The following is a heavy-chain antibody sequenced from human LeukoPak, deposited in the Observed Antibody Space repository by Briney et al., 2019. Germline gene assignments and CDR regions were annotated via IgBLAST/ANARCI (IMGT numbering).Heavy chain of an antibody. Sequence: SETLSLTCAVYGGSFSGYYWSWIRQPPGKGLEWIGEINHSGSTNYNPSLKSRVTISVDTSKNQFSVKLSSVTAADTAVYYCASVYYDSSGPVRLDYWGQGTLVTVSS. D-gene: IGHD3-22*01. CDR3: ASVYYDSSGPVRLDY. J-gene: IGHJ4*02. CDR1: GGSFSGYY. V-gene: IGHV4-34*01. CDR2: INHSGST.